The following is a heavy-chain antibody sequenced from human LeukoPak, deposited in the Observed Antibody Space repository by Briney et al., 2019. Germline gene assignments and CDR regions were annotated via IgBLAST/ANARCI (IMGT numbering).Heavy chain of an antibody. CDR3: ARAHCSGGSCYGWRYFDL. V-gene: IGHV4-30-2*01. CDR1: GGAISSGGYS. Sequence: PSQTLSLTCAVSGGAISSGGYSWSWIRQPPGKGLEWIGYIYHSGSTYYNPSLKSRVTISVDRSKNQFSLKLSSVTAADTAVYYCARAHCSGGSCYGWRYFDLWGRGTLVTVSS. J-gene: IGHJ2*01. CDR2: IYHSGST. D-gene: IGHD2-15*01.